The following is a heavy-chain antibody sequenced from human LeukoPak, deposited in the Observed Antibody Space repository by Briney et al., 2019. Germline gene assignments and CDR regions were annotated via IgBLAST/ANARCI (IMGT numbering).Heavy chain of an antibody. J-gene: IGHJ5*02. CDR2: IDYSGST. CDR1: GGSISSSSYY. V-gene: IGHV4-39*07. Sequence: PSETLSLTCTVSGGSISSSSYYWGRIRQPPGKGLEWIGRIDYSGSTYYNPSLKSRVTISVDTSKNQFSLNLSPVTAADTAVYYCARARVPAARVGWFDPWGQGTLVTVSS. D-gene: IGHD2-2*01. CDR3: ARARVPAARVGWFDP.